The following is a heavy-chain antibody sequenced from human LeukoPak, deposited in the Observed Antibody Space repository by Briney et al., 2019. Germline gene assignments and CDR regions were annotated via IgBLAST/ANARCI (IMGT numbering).Heavy chain of an antibody. CDR1: GGSISSYY. J-gene: IGHJ4*02. Sequence: SETLSLTCTVSGGSISSYYWSWIRQPPGKGLEWIGYIYYSGSTNYNPSLKSRVTISVDTSKNQFSLKLSSVTAADTAVYYCARGPPGSGNFDYWGQGTLVTVSS. CDR3: ARGPPGSGNFDY. V-gene: IGHV4-59*01. D-gene: IGHD6-25*01. CDR2: IYYSGST.